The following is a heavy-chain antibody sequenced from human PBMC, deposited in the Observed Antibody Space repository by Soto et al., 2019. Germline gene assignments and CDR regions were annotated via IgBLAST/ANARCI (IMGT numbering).Heavy chain of an antibody. Sequence: QVQLVQSGAEVKKPGASVKVSCKASGYTFTSYGISWVRQAPGQGLEWMGWISAYNGNTNYAQKLQGRVTMTTDTSTSTAYMELRSLRSDDTAVYYCARGPYCSSTSCYRPYYGMDVWGQGTTVTVSS. CDR3: ARGPYCSSTSCYRPYYGMDV. V-gene: IGHV1-18*01. CDR1: GYTFTSYG. J-gene: IGHJ6*02. D-gene: IGHD2-2*01. CDR2: ISAYNGNT.